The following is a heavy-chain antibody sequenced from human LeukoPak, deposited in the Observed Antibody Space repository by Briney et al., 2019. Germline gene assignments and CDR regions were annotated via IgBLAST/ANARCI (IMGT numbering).Heavy chain of an antibody. CDR3: ARDWGIAAAPMYYYGMDV. J-gene: IGHJ6*02. Sequence: SVKVSCTASGGTFSSYAISWVRQAPGQGLEWMGGIIPIFGTANYAQKFQGRVTITADESTSTAYTELSSLRSEDTAVYYCARDWGIAAAPMYYYGMDVWGQGTTVTVSS. CDR1: GGTFSSYA. D-gene: IGHD6-13*01. V-gene: IGHV1-69*13. CDR2: IIPIFGTA.